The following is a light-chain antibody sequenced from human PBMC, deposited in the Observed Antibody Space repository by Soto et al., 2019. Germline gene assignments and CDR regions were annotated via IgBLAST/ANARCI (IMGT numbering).Light chain of an antibody. CDR2: DVS. CDR3: SSYTSSSTRS. Sequence: QSALTQPASVSGPPGQSITISCTGTSSDVGGYNYVSWYQQHPGKAPKLMIYDVSNRPSGVSNRFSGSKSGNTASLTISGLQAEDEADYYCSSYTSSSTRSFGGGTKLTVL. CDR1: SSDVGGYNY. V-gene: IGLV2-14*01. J-gene: IGLJ2*01.